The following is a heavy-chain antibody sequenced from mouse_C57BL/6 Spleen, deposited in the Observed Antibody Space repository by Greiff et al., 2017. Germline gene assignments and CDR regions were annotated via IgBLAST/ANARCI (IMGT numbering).Heavy chain of an antibody. Sequence: VQLQESGPELVKPGASVKISCKASGYAFSSSWMNWVKQRPGKGLEWIGRIYPGDGDTNYNGKFKGKATLTADKSSSTAYMQLSSLTSEDSAVYFCARSLVPFDYWGQGTTLTVSS. CDR2: IYPGDGDT. CDR1: GYAFSSSW. J-gene: IGHJ2*01. V-gene: IGHV1-82*01. CDR3: ARSLVPFDY.